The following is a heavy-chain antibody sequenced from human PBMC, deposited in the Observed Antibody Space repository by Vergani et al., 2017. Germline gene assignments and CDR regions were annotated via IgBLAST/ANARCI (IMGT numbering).Heavy chain of an antibody. Sequence: VQLVQSGGDLVQPGGSLRLSCAASGFTFIMHAMTWVRQAPGKGLEWVSSVSGSSATPYYADSVKGRFIISRDNSKNTLHLQMNSLRADDTAVYYCTKGSRGYTGYFFDYWGQGTLATVSS. CDR2: VSGSSATP. CDR1: GFTFIMHA. V-gene: IGHV3-23*04. CDR3: TKGSRGYTGYFFDY. J-gene: IGHJ4*02. D-gene: IGHD5-12*01.